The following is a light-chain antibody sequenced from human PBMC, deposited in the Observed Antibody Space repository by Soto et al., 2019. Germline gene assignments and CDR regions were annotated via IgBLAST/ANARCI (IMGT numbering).Light chain of an antibody. V-gene: IGLV2-14*03. CDR2: DVN. Sequence: QSALTQPASVSGSPGQSITISCPGTPSDIGAYNFFSWYQQHPGEVPKLILYDVNVRPSGVSNRFSGSKSGNTASLTISGLQAEDEADYYCTSWTTSTTMIFGGGTKVTVL. CDR1: PSDIGAYNF. CDR3: TSWTTSTTMI. J-gene: IGLJ2*01.